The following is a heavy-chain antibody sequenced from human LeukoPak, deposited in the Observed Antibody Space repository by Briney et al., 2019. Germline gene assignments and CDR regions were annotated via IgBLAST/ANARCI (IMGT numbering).Heavy chain of an antibody. CDR3: VRSLAVDGTRAY. CDR2: MNPLSGNT. J-gene: IGHJ4*02. CDR1: GGTFSSYA. Sequence: GASVKVSCKASGGTFSSYAINWVRQAAGQGLEWMGWMNPLSGNTGYAQKFQGRVTMTRNTSTGTAYMELSSLRSEDTAVYYCVRSLAVDGTRAYWGQGTPVIVSS. D-gene: IGHD6-19*01. V-gene: IGHV1-8*02.